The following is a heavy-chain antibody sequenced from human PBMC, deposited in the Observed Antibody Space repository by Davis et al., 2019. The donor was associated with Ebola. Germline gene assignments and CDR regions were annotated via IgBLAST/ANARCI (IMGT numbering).Heavy chain of an antibody. CDR2: IKQDGSEK. J-gene: IGHJ4*02. Sequence: GGSLRPSCAASGFTFSNYWMSWVRQAPGKGLEWLANIKQDGSEKFYLDSLKGRFTMSSDNAKKSLYLQMDSLRAEDTAVYYCAQQLGDYGGNALRYWGQGTLVTVSS. CDR1: GFTFSNYW. V-gene: IGHV3-7*01. D-gene: IGHD4-23*01. CDR3: AQQLGDYGGNALRY.